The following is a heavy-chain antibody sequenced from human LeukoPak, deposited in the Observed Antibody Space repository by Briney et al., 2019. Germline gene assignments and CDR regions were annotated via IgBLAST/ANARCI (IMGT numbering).Heavy chain of an antibody. D-gene: IGHD3-22*01. Sequence: SETLSLTCTVSGGSISSYYWSWIRQPPGKGLEWIGYIYTSGSTNYNPSLKSRVTISVDTSKNQFSLKLSPVTAADTAVYYCARQKRRYYDSSGYYYVLGAFDIWGQGTMVTVSS. CDR1: GGSISSYY. CDR3: ARQKRRYYDSSGYYYVLGAFDI. CDR2: IYTSGST. J-gene: IGHJ3*02. V-gene: IGHV4-4*09.